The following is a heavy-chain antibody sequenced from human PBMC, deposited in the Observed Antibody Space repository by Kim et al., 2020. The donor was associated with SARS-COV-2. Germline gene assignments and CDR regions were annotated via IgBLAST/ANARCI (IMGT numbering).Heavy chain of an antibody. CDR1: GFTFSNYW. J-gene: IGHJ6*01. CDR3: ARVRNWNYRYLYYYGYDG. D-gene: IGHD1-7*01. CDR2: INLDGSAK. Sequence: GGSLRLSCAASGFTFSNYWMSWVRQAPGKGLEWVAYINLDGSAKYHVDSVKGRFTISRDNAKNSLYLQMNSLRAEDTAVYYCARVRNWNYRYLYYYGYDG. V-gene: IGHV3-7*01.